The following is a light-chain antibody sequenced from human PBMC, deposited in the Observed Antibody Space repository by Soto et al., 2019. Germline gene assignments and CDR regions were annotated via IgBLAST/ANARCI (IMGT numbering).Light chain of an antibody. V-gene: IGKV3-20*01. CDR2: GAS. CDR1: QSLGTNF. CDR3: QHYGVSPRT. J-gene: IGKJ1*01. Sequence: EIVLTQSPGSLSLSPGESGTLSCRASQSLGTNFLAWFQQKPGQAPRLLMDGASTRATGIPDRLSGSGSGTDFTLIITRLEPEDSAVYYCQHYGVSPRTFGQGTKVQIK.